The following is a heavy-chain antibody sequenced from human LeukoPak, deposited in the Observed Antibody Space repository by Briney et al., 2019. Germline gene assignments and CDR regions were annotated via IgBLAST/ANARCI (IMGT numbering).Heavy chain of an antibody. CDR3: ARDPEGYCDNTNCPPTFSYFDS. Sequence: GGSLRLSCATSGFVFSDYYMTWIRQAPGKGPEWVSSISSRGTTVYYADSVKGRFTISRDNAKDSLYLQMNSLRAEDTAIYHCARDPEGYCDNTNCPPTFSYFDSWGLGTPVTVSS. J-gene: IGHJ4*02. D-gene: IGHD2-2*01. CDR2: ISSRGTTV. CDR1: GFVFSDYY. V-gene: IGHV3-11*01.